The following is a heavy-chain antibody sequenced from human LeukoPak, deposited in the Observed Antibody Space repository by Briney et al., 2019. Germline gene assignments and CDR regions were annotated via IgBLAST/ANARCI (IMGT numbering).Heavy chain of an antibody. J-gene: IGHJ4*02. CDR3: ASASSGWSNFDY. CDR2: IYSGGST. V-gene: IGHV3-53*01. D-gene: IGHD6-19*01. Sequence: PGGSLRLSCAASGFTVSSNYMSWVRQAPGKGVEWVSVIYSGGSTYYADSVKGRFTISRDNSKSTLYLQMNSLRAEDTAVYYCASASSGWSNFDYWGQGTLVTVCS. CDR1: GFTVSSNY.